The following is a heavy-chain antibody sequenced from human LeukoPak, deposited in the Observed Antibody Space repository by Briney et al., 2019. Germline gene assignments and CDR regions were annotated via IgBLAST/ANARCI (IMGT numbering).Heavy chain of an antibody. CDR3: ARARCSSCSFDC. CDR2: INHSGST. D-gene: IGHD6-13*01. Sequence: TSETLSLTCAVYGGSFSPYYWSWIRQPPGKGLEWIGEINHSGSTNYNPPLKSRVTISVDTSKNQFSLKLSSVTAADTAVYYCARARCSSCSFDCWGQGTLVTVSS. J-gene: IGHJ4*02. V-gene: IGHV4-34*01. CDR1: GGSFSPYY.